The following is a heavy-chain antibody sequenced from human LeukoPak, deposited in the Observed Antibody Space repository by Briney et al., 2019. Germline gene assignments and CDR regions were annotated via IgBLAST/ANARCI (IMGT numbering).Heavy chain of an antibody. D-gene: IGHD2-15*01. CDR1: GGSISDYY. Sequence: PSETLSLTCTVSGGSISDYYWSWIRQPPGKGLEWIAYIYYSGNTKVNPSLKSRVTVSVDTSKNQFSLKLTSVAAADTAVYYCARDKWSSGGLAQFDPWGQGTLVTVSS. CDR2: IYYSGNT. V-gene: IGHV4-59*01. J-gene: IGHJ5*02. CDR3: ARDKWSSGGLAQFDP.